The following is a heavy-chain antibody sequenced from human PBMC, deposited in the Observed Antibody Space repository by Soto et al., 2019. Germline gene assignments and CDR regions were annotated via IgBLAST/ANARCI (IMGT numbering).Heavy chain of an antibody. CDR3: ASMRYSSSWDNAFDI. Sequence: GGSLRLSCAASGFTFSDYYMSWIRQAPGKGLEWVSYISSSGSTIYYADSVKGRFTISRDNAKNSLYLQMNSLRAEDTAVYYCASMRYSSSWDNAFDIWGQGTMVTVSS. D-gene: IGHD6-13*01. CDR1: GFTFSDYY. CDR2: ISSSGSTI. J-gene: IGHJ3*02. V-gene: IGHV3-11*01.